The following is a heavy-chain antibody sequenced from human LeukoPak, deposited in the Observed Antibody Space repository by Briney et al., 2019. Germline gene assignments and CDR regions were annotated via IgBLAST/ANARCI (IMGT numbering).Heavy chain of an antibody. D-gene: IGHD5-18*01. Sequence: GGSLRLSCAASGFTFSGYWMTWVRQAPGKGLEWVANIKQDGSEKYYVDSVKGRFTISRDNAKNSLYLQMNSLRAEDTAAYYCARGSVENSYGLLYYYYYYGMDVWGQGTTVTVSS. CDR1: GFTFSGYW. V-gene: IGHV3-7*01. CDR3: ARGSVENSYGLLYYYYYYGMDV. CDR2: IKQDGSEK. J-gene: IGHJ6*02.